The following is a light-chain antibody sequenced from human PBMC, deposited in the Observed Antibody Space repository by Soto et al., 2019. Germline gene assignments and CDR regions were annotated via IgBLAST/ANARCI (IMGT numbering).Light chain of an antibody. CDR1: QSLSSN. J-gene: IGKJ1*01. V-gene: IGKV3-15*01. CDR2: GAS. CDR3: QQYHNWPWT. Sequence: EIVMTQSPATLSVSPGERASLSCRANQSLSSNLAWYQQKPGQAPRLLIYGASSRATGIPARFSGIGSGTEFTLTISSLPSEDFAVYYCQQYHNWPWTFGQGTKVEI.